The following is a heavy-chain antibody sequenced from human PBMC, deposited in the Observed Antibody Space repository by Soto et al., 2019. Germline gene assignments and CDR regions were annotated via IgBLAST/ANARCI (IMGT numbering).Heavy chain of an antibody. CDR1: GFTFSSYG. Sequence: PGGSLRLSCAASGFTFSSYGMHWVRQAPGKGLEWVAVIWYDGSNKYYADSVKGRFTISRDNSKNTLYLQMNSLRAEDTAVYYCAREYIGYCSGGSCYPARYYYGMDVWGQGTTVTAP. J-gene: IGHJ6*02. V-gene: IGHV3-33*01. D-gene: IGHD2-15*01. CDR2: IWYDGSNK. CDR3: AREYIGYCSGGSCYPARYYYGMDV.